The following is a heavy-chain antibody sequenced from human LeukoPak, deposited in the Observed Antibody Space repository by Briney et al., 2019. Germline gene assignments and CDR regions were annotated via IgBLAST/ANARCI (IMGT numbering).Heavy chain of an antibody. J-gene: IGHJ3*02. CDR3: ARALGTEAAGAFDI. CDR1: GFTFSDYY. D-gene: IGHD6-13*01. CDR2: ISSSSSYT. Sequence: GGPLRLSCAASGFTFSDYYMSWIRQAPGKGLEWVSYISSSSSYTNYADSVKGRFTISRDNAKNSLYLQMNSLRAEDTAVYYCARALGTEAAGAFDIWGQGTMVTVSS. V-gene: IGHV3-11*05.